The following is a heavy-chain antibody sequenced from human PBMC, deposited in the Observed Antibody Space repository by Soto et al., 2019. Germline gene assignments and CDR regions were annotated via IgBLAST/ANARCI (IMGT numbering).Heavy chain of an antibody. CDR2: ISDYNGNT. Sequence: GASVKVSCKASGYTFTSYGISWVRQAPGQGLEWMGWISDYNGNTNYAQKLQGRVTMTTDTSTSTAYMELRSLRSDDTAVYYCARDWDPEVTMVRGVINFDYWGQGTLVTVSS. J-gene: IGHJ4*02. CDR1: GYTFTSYG. V-gene: IGHV1-18*01. D-gene: IGHD3-10*01. CDR3: ARDWDPEVTMVRGVINFDY.